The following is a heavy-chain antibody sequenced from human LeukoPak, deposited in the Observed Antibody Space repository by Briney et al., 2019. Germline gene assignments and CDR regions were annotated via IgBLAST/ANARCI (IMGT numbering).Heavy chain of an antibody. CDR3: ARNYYGSGSYYMDV. CDR2: IYYSGGT. J-gene: IGHJ6*03. D-gene: IGHD3-10*01. Sequence: SETLSLTCAVYGGSFSGYYWSWIRQPPGKGLEWIGYIYYSGGTNYNPSLKSRVTISVDTSKNQFSLKLSSVTAADTAVYYCARNYYGSGSYYMDVWGKGTTVTISS. CDR1: GGSFSGYY. V-gene: IGHV4-59*01.